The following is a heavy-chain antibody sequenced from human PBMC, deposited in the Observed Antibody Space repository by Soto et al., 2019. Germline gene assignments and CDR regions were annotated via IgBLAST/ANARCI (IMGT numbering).Heavy chain of an antibody. CDR2: IRSKAYGGTT. Sequence: PGGSLRLSCTASGFTFGDYAMSWFSQAPGKGRGWVGFIRSKAYGGTTEYAASVKGRFTITRDDSKSIAYLQMNSLKTEDTAVYYCTRDSLDSSSSVSFDYWGQGTLVTVSS. D-gene: IGHD6-6*01. V-gene: IGHV3-49*03. CDR3: TRDSLDSSSSVSFDY. CDR1: GFTFGDYA. J-gene: IGHJ4*02.